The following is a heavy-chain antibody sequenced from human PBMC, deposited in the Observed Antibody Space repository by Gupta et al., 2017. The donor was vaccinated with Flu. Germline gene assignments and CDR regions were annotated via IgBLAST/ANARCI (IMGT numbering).Heavy chain of an antibody. CDR3: ARDPGYSSGWYYYYYGMDV. V-gene: IGHV3-33*01. CDR2: IWYDGSNK. Sequence: QVQLVESGGGVVQPGRSLRLSCAASGFTFSSYGMHWVSQAPGKGLEWVAVIWYDGSNKYYADSVKGRFTISRDNSKNTLYLQMNSLRDEDTAVYYCARDPGYSSGWYYYYYGMDVWGQGTTVTVSS. D-gene: IGHD6-19*01. J-gene: IGHJ6*02. CDR1: GFTFSSYG.